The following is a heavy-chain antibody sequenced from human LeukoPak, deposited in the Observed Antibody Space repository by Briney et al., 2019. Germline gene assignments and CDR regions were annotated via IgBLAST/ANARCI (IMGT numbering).Heavy chain of an antibody. V-gene: IGHV4-59*01. CDR1: GGSISSYY. D-gene: IGHD5-12*01. CDR2: IYYSGST. CDR3: ASGYPYYFDY. J-gene: IGHJ4*02. Sequence: KASETLSLTCTVSGGSISSYYWSWIRQPPGKGLEWIGYIYYSGSTNYNPSLRSRVTISVDTSKNQFSLKLSSVTAADTAVYYCASGYPYYFDYWGQGTLVTVSS.